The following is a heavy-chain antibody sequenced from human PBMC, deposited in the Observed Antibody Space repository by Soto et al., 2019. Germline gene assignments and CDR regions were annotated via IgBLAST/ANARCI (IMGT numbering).Heavy chain of an antibody. J-gene: IGHJ5*02. CDR3: SRRAPEGFDP. CDR2: IDYRGTI. Sequence: SETLSLTCTVSGGYIATRSYFWAWIRRPPGKGLEWIGSIDYRGTIYNNPSLKSRVTISVDTSKNHFSLKLDSVTAADTALYYCSRRAPEGFDPWGQGTLVTVSS. V-gene: IGHV4-39*02. CDR1: GGYIATRSYF.